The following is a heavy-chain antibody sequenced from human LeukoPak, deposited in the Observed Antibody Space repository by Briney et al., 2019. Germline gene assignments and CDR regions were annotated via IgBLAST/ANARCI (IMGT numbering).Heavy chain of an antibody. J-gene: IGHJ4*02. D-gene: IGHD5-24*01. CDR2: IGTTGTTI. CDR3: ARGRRDGYNY. V-gene: IGHV3-48*03. CDR1: GFIFSSYE. Sequence: GGSLRLSCEASGFIFSSYEMNWVRQAPGKGLEWVSYIGTTGTTIYYSDSVGGRFTISRDNARNSLFLQMSSLRAEDTAVYYCARGRRDGYNYWGQGTLVTVSS.